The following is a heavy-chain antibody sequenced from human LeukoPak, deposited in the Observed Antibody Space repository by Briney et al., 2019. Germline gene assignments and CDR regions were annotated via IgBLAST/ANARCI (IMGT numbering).Heavy chain of an antibody. V-gene: IGHV1-8*01. J-gene: IGHJ6*02. CDR1: GYTFTSCD. CDR2: MNPNSGST. CDR3: ASYNCSGGSCYYPYYYYGMDV. D-gene: IGHD2-15*01. Sequence: ASVKVSCKASGYTFTSCDINWVRQATGQGLEWMGLMNPNSGSTGYAQKFQGRVTMTRNTFISTAYMELSSLRSEDTAVYYCASYNCSGGSCYYPYYYYGMDVWGQGTTVTVSS.